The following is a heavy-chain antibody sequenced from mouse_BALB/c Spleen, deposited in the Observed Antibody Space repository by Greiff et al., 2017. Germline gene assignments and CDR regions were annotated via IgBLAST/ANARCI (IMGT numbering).Heavy chain of an antibody. J-gene: IGHJ3*01. CDR1: GFSLTSYG. D-gene: IGHD2-14*01. CDR2: IWAGGST. Sequence: VQLQESGPGLVAPSQSLSITCTVSGFSLTSYGVHWVRQPPGKGLEWLGVIWAGGSTNYNSALMSRLSISKDNSKSQVFLKMNSLQTDDTAMYYCARGAYYRYDVGSWFAYWGQGTLVTVSA. CDR3: ARGAYYRYDVGSWFAY. V-gene: IGHV2-9*02.